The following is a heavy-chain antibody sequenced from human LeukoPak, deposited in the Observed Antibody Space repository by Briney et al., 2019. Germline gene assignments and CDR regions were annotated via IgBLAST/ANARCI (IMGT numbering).Heavy chain of an antibody. Sequence: PSETLSLTCTVSGGSISSGDNYWGWLRQPPGKGLEWIGYVYYSESSYYNPSLKSRVTISVDTSMNQFSLKLSSVTAADTAVYYCARSLVGFDYWGQGTLVTVSS. CDR2: VYYSESS. V-gene: IGHV4-30-4*01. J-gene: IGHJ4*02. CDR3: ARSLVGFDY. D-gene: IGHD3-9*01. CDR1: GGSISSGDNY.